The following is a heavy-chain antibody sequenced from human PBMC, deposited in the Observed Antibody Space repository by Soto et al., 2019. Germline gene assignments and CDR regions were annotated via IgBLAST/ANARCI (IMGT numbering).Heavy chain of an antibody. CDR3: ARGLEGDWNYSPIDY. CDR1: GFTFSSYW. D-gene: IGHD1-7*01. V-gene: IGHV3-7*01. CDR2: IKQDGSEK. Sequence: GGSLRLSCAASGFTFSSYWMSWVRQAPGKGLEWVANIKQDGSEKYYVDSVKGRFTISRDNAKNSLYLQMNSLRAEDTAVYYCARGLEGDWNYSPIDYWGQGTLVTVSS. J-gene: IGHJ4*02.